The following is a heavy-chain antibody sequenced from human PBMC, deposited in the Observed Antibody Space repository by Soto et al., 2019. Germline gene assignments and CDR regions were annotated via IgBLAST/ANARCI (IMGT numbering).Heavy chain of an antibody. CDR2: INPILSMS. D-gene: IGHD3-10*01. CDR3: ASSYGSGYRAFDS. CDR1: GDTFNFYS. V-gene: IGHV1-69*02. J-gene: IGHJ4*02. Sequence: QVQLVQSGAEVKKPGSSVRVSCKASGDTFNFYSINWVRQAPGLGLEWMGRINPILSMSNYAQSFQGRVTMTADKSTSTAYMELCSLRSEDTAMYFCASSYGSGYRAFDSWGQGALVTVSS.